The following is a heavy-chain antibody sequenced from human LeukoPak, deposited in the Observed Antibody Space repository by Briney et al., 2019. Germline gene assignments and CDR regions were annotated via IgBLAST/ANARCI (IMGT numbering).Heavy chain of an antibody. D-gene: IGHD2-15*01. V-gene: IGHV3-53*01. CDR3: ASLGCSGGSCYWFDP. J-gene: IGHJ5*02. CDR2: IYSDGNT. CDR1: GFTVNNNY. Sequence: GGSLRLSCAASGFTVNNNYMTWVRQAPGKGLEWVSIIYSDGNTYYADSVKGRFTVSRDNSKNTLYLQMNSLRAEDTAVYYCASLGCSGGSCYWFDPWGQGTLVTVSS.